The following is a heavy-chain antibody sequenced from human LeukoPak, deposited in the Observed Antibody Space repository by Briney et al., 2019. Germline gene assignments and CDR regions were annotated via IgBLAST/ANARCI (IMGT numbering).Heavy chain of an antibody. D-gene: IGHD2-2*01. V-gene: IGHV3-23*01. J-gene: IGHJ4*02. CDR1: GFTFSSHA. CDR2: ISGSGGST. CDR3: ANIVVVPAAQQGYDFDY. Sequence: HPGDSPRLSCAASGFTFSSHAVSCVPQAPGKGLEWVSAISGSGGSTYYADSVKGRFTIARENSKNTLYLQMNSLRAEETAVYYCANIVVVPAAQQGYDFDYWGQGNLGTVSS.